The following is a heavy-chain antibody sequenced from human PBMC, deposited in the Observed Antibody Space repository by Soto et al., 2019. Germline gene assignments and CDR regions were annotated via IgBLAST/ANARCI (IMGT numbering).Heavy chain of an antibody. CDR2: ISPDGGST. CDR1: GFDFTDHY. D-gene: IGHD3-10*01. Sequence: ASVKVSCKASGFDFTDHYIHWVRQAPGQGLEWMGIISPDGGSTRYSQKFQARITMARDTSTSTVYMELSSLRSEDTAIYYCARAPRGGVIIVITWAQIDYWGQGTLVTVSS. V-gene: IGHV1-46*01. CDR3: ARAPRGGVIIVITWAQIDY. J-gene: IGHJ4*02.